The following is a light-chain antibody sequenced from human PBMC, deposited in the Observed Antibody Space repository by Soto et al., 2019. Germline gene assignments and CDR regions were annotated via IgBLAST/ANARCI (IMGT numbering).Light chain of an antibody. CDR2: DAS. CDR3: QQYNSYSLTWT. J-gene: IGKJ1*01. Sequence: DIQMTQSPSTLSASVGDRVTITCRASQSISSWLAWYQQKPGKAPKLPIYDASSLESGVPSRFSGSGSGTEFTLTISSLQPDDFATYYCQQYNSYSLTWTFGQGTKVEIK. V-gene: IGKV1-5*01. CDR1: QSISSW.